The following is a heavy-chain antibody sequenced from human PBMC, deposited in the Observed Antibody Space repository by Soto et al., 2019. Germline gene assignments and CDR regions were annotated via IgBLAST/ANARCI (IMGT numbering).Heavy chain of an antibody. CDR1: GGTFNNDA. CDR2: IIPFFGTP. CDR3: AREVVTETTLGYFDY. V-gene: IGHV1-69*01. Sequence: QVHLVQSGAEVKKSGSSVRVSCTASGGTFNNDAISWLRQAPGQGLEWLGRIIPFFGTPDYSQNFRGRLTIIADESTGTAYMELRSLRSDDTAVYYCAREVVTETTLGYFDYWGQVTLGTVSS. J-gene: IGHJ4*02. D-gene: IGHD2-21*02.